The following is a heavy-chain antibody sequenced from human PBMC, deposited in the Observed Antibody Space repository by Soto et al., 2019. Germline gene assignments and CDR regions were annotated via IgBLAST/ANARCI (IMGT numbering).Heavy chain of an antibody. CDR2: IYYSGST. D-gene: IGHD1-26*01. J-gene: IGHJ4*02. CDR1: GGSISSYY. V-gene: IGHV4-59*08. CDR3: ARHSVTYYDFDY. Sequence: QVQLQESGPGVVKPSETLSLTCTVSGGSISSYYWSWIRQPPGKGVEWIGYIYYSGSTNYNPSLMRRVPISVDTSNNQFSLTLTSVTAADMAVYYCARHSVTYYDFDYWGQGALVTVSS.